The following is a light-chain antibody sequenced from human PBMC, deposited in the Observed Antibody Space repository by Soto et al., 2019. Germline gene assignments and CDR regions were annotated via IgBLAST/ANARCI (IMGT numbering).Light chain of an antibody. V-gene: IGKV1-5*01. CDR3: QQYNTFWT. CDR1: QRISTW. J-gene: IGKJ1*01. CDR2: DAS. Sequence: QINPSPFTPSASVGDGVPIPFRASQRISTWLAWYQQKPGKAPKLLIYDASSLESAVPSRVSGSGSGTEFTLTISSLQPDDFATYYCQQYNTFWTFGPGTKVDIK.